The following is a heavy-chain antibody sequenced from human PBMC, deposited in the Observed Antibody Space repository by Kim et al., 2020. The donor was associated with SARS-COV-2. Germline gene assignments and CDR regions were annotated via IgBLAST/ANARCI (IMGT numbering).Heavy chain of an antibody. Sequence: EGSSPSYADYVKGRFTISRDNAKNTLYLQMNSLGAEDTAVYYCARAISTDWGQGVLVTVSS. D-gene: IGHD2-21*01. V-gene: IGHV3-74*01. J-gene: IGHJ4*02. CDR3: ARAISTD. CDR2: EGSSP.